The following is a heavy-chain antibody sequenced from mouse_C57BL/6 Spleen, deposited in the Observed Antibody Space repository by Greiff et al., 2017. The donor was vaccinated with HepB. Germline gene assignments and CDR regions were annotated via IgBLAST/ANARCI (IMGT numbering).Heavy chain of an antibody. J-gene: IGHJ3*01. Sequence: VQLQQPGAELVKPGASVKVSCKASGYTFTSYWMHWVKQRPGQGLEWIGRIHPSDSDTNYNQKFKGKATLTVDKSSSTAYMQLSSLTSEDSAVYYCAISNYYGSSPRFAYWGQGTLVTVSA. CDR3: AISNYYGSSPRFAY. V-gene: IGHV1-74*01. CDR2: IHPSDSDT. CDR1: GYTFTSYW. D-gene: IGHD1-1*01.